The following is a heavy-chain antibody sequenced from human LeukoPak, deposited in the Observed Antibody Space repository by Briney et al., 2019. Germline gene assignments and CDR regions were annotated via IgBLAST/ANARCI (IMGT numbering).Heavy chain of an antibody. CDR3: ARDRSRNLESGLYYYYGLDV. CDR2: IGAYKDNT. Sequence: ASVKVSCKASGYTFTTYGISWVRQAPGQWREWMGWIGAYKDNTNYAQNLQGRVTMTTDTSTSTVYMALRRMRSDDTAVYYCARDRSRNLESGLYYYYGLDVWGQGTTVTVSS. V-gene: IGHV1-18*01. J-gene: IGHJ6*02. CDR1: GYTFTTYG. D-gene: IGHD5-24*01.